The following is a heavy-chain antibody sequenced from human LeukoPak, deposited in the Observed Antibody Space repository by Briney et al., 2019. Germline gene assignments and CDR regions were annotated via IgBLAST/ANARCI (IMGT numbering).Heavy chain of an antibody. J-gene: IGHJ4*02. V-gene: IGHV3-48*03. Sequence: GGSLRLSCAASGFTFSNYEMNWVRQAPGKGLEWVSYISSSGSTIYYADSVKGRFTISRDNAKNSLYLQMNSLRDEDTAVYYCSSRSGYYGPGYYFDYWGQGTLVTVSS. CDR1: GFTFSNYE. D-gene: IGHD3-22*01. CDR3: SSRSGYYGPGYYFDY. CDR2: ISSSGSTI.